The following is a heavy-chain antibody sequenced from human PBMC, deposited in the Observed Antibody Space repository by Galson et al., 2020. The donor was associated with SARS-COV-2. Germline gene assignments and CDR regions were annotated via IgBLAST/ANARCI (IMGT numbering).Heavy chain of an antibody. Sequence: SETLSLTCAVYGGSFSGYYWSWIRQPPGKGLEWIGEINHSGSTNYNPSLKSRVTISVDTSKNQFSLKLSSVTAADTAVYYCASDPDFWSGYYTGSWFDPWGQGTLVTVSS. CDR2: INHSGST. J-gene: IGHJ5*02. V-gene: IGHV4-34*01. CDR3: ASDPDFWSGYYTGSWFDP. CDR1: GGSFSGYY. D-gene: IGHD3-3*01.